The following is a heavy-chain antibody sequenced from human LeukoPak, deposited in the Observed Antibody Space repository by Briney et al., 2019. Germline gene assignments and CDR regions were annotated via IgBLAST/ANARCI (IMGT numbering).Heavy chain of an antibody. CDR3: AAYDFWSGINPTLDY. J-gene: IGHJ4*02. Sequence: PSETLSLTCTVSGGSISSSSYYWGWIRQPPGTGLEWIGSIYYSGSTYYNPSLKSRVTISVDTSKNQFSLKLSSVTAADTAVYYCAAYDFWSGINPTLDYWGQGTLVTVSS. CDR1: GGSISSSSYY. V-gene: IGHV4-39*01. CDR2: IYYSGST. D-gene: IGHD3-3*01.